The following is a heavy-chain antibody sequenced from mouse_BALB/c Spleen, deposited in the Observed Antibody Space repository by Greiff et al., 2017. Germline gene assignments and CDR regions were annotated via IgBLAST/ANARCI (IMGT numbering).Heavy chain of an antibody. CDR3: ARGGDNYDYYAMDY. CDR1: GFTFSDYY. Sequence: EVKLMESGGGLVKPGGSLKLSCAASGFTFSDYYMYWVRQTPEKRLEWVANISDGGSYTYYPDSVKGRFTISRDNAKNNLYLQMSSLKSEDTAMYYCARGGDNYDYYAMDYWGQGTSVTVSS. CDR2: ISDGGSYT. D-gene: IGHD1-3*01. J-gene: IGHJ4*01. V-gene: IGHV5-4*02.